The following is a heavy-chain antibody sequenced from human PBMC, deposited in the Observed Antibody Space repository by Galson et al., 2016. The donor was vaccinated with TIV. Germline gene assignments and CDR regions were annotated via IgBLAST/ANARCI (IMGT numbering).Heavy chain of an antibody. V-gene: IGHV1-46*03. CDR1: GYTFTSNY. CDR3: ARYTRSGYSNGWPPFDY. J-gene: IGHJ4*02. Sequence: SVKVSCKASGYTFTSNYVHWVRQAPGQGLEWTGFINPSGGVTFYTRKFQGRVTMTTDTSTSTVYMEMSSLSSEDAAVYFCARYTRSGYSNGWPPFDYWGQGTLVTVPS. CDR2: INPSGGVT. D-gene: IGHD6-25*01.